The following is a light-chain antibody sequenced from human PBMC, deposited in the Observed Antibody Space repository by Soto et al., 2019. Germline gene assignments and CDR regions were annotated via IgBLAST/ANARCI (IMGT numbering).Light chain of an antibody. V-gene: IGKV2-28*01. CDR1: QSLLHSNGYNS. J-gene: IGKJ1*01. Sequence: DIVMTQSPLSLPVTPGEPASISCRSSQSLLHSNGYNSLDWYLQKPGQSPQLLIYLGSNRASGVPDRFSGSGSGTDFTLKISRVEAEDVGVYYGMQALQTPRTFCQGTKVEFK. CDR2: LGS. CDR3: MQALQTPRT.